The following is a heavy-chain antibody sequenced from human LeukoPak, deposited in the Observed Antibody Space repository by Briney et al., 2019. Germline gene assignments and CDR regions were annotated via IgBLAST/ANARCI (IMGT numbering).Heavy chain of an antibody. CDR2: ISYDGSNK. CDR3: AREPGGWYLDY. J-gene: IGHJ4*01. V-gene: IGHV3-30-3*01. D-gene: IGHD6-19*01. Sequence: GRSLRLSCAASGFTFSSYAMHWVRQAPGKGLEWVAVISYDGSNKYYADSVKGRFTISRDSAKSSVYLQMNSLRAEDTAVYYCAREPGGWYLDYWGHGTLVTVSS. CDR1: GFTFSSYA.